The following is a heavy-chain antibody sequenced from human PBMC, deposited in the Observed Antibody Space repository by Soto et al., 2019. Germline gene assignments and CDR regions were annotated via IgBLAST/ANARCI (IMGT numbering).Heavy chain of an antibody. CDR1: GGSISSYY. D-gene: IGHD3-10*01. J-gene: IGHJ3*02. V-gene: IGHV4-59*08. CDR2: IYYSGST. Sequence: SETLSVTWTVSGGSISSYYWSWIRQPPGKGLEWIGYIYYSGSTNYNPSLKSRVTISVDTSKNQFSLKLSSVTAADTAVYYCARQFYGSGSRGAFDIWGQGTMVTVS. CDR3: ARQFYGSGSRGAFDI.